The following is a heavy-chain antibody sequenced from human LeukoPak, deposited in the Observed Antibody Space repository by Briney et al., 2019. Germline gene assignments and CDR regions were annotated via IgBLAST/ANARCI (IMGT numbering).Heavy chain of an antibody. V-gene: IGHV3-7*01. CDR3: ARDLWIQLWDPGYFDL. CDR2: IKEDATAK. Sequence: PGGSLRLSCTVSGFDFNSYWMSWVRQAPGKGLERVANIKEDATAKFYLDSVEGRFTISRDNANNALYLQMNGLRAEDTAVYYCARDLWIQLWDPGYFDLWGRGTLVTVSS. D-gene: IGHD5-18*01. CDR1: GFDFNSYW. J-gene: IGHJ2*01.